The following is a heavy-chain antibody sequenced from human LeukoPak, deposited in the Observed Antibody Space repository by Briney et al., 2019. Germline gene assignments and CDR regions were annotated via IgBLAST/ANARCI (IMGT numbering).Heavy chain of an antibody. V-gene: IGHV3-30*04. CDR3: AREKVYGYNWFDY. CDR1: GFTLSSYA. Sequence: PGGSLRLSCAASGFTLSSYAIHWVRQAPGKGLEWVAVISYDGSNKYYADSVKGRFTISRDNSKNTLYLQMNSLRAEDTAVNYCAREKVYGYNWFDYWGQGTLVTVSS. CDR2: ISYDGSNK. J-gene: IGHJ4*02. D-gene: IGHD5-24*01.